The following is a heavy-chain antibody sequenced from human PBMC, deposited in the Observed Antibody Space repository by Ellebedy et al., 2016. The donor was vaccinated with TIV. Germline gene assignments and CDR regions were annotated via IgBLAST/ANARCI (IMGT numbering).Heavy chain of an antibody. CDR3: ARVRGMMLDSFDY. CDR2: IDPSDSYT. J-gene: IGHJ4*02. D-gene: IGHD3-16*01. V-gene: IGHV5-10-1*01. CDR1: GYSFTSYW. Sequence: GESLKISCKGSGYSFTSYWISWVRQMPGKGLEWMGRIDPSDSYTNYSPSPQGHVSISSDKSISTAYLQWSRLKASDTAMYYCARVRGMMLDSFDYWGLGTLVTVSS.